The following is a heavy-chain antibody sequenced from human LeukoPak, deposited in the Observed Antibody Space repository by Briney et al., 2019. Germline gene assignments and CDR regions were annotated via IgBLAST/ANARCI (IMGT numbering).Heavy chain of an antibody. V-gene: IGHV3-30*04. Sequence: GGSLRLSCAASGFTFSSYAMHWVRQAPGKGLEWVAVISYDGSNKYYADSVKGRFTISRDNSKNTLYLQMNSLRAEDTAVYYCARDQSITMIGVVNGMDVWAQGTRVTVPS. CDR1: GFTFSSYA. J-gene: IGHJ6*02. CDR2: ISYDGSNK. D-gene: IGHD3-22*01. CDR3: ARDQSITMIGVVNGMDV.